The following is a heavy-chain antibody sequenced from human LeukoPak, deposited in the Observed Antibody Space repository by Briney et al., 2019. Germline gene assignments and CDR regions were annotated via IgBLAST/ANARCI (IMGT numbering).Heavy chain of an antibody. CDR2: IKEDGSEK. V-gene: IGHV3-7*01. Sequence: GGSLRLSCAASGFTFSPYWMSWVHQAPGKGLEWVANIKEDGSEKYYVDSVKGRFTISRDNAKNSLYLEMTSLRAEDTAVYYCARDSPYGDYDAFDIWGQGTMVTVSS. CDR1: GFTFSPYW. J-gene: IGHJ3*02. CDR3: ARDSPYGDYDAFDI. D-gene: IGHD4-17*01.